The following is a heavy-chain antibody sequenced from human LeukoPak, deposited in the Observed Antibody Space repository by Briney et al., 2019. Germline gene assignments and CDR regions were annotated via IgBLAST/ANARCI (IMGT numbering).Heavy chain of an antibody. V-gene: IGHV4-34*01. CDR2: INHSGST. CDR1: GGSFSGYY. Sequence: SETLSLTCAVYGGSFSGYYWSWIRQPPGKGLEWIGEINHSGSTNYNPSLKSRVTISVDTSKNQFSLKLSSVTAADTAVYYCARACGFDWGQGTLVTVSS. CDR3: ARACGFD. D-gene: IGHD2-21*01. J-gene: IGHJ4*02.